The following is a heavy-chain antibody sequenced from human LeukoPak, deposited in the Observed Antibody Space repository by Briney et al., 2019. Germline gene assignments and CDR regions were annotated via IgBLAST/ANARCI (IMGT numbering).Heavy chain of an antibody. Sequence: GGSLRLSCAASGFTFSTYWMHWVRQAPGKGLVWVSRIKSDGSTNYADSVKGRFTISRDNAKNTVSLQMNSLRPEDTGMYYCAXAPSEIGGXYPEYFRHWGQGTLVTVSS. J-gene: IGHJ1*01. CDR3: AXAPSEIGGXYPEYFRH. D-gene: IGHD2-15*01. V-gene: IGHV3-74*01. CDR2: IKSDGST. CDR1: GFTFSTYW.